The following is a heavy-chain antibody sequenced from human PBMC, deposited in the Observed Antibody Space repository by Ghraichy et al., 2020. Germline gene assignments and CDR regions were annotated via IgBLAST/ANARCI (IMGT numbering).Heavy chain of an antibody. CDR3: ARALRMYYYDSSEQTKHYYYYYMDV. J-gene: IGHJ6*03. V-gene: IGHV3-13*04. CDR2: IGTAGDT. D-gene: IGHD3-22*01. Sequence: GGSLRLSCAASGFTFSSYDMHRVRQATGKGLEWVSAIGTAGDTYYPGSVKGRFTISRENAKNSLYLQMNSLRAGDTAVYYCARALRMYYYDSSEQTKHYYYYYMDVWGKGTTVTVSS. CDR1: GFTFSSYD.